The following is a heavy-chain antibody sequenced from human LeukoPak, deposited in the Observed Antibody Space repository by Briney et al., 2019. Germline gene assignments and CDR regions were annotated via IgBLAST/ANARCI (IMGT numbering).Heavy chain of an antibody. CDR1: GGSISSGSYY. CDR2: IYTSGST. V-gene: IGHV4-61*02. J-gene: IGHJ4*02. D-gene: IGHD5-18*01. Sequence: SETLSLTCTVSGGSISSGSYYWSWIRQPAGKGLEWIGRIYTSGSTNYNPSLKGRVTISVDTSKNQFSLKLNSVTAADTAVYYCARERGYSYGFLGYWGQGTLVTVSS. CDR3: ARERGYSYGFLGY.